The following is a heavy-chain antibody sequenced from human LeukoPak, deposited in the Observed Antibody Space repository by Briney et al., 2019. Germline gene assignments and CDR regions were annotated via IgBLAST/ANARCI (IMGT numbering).Heavy chain of an antibody. CDR3: ARESPYSSSWYARVGSGMDV. V-gene: IGHV6-1*01. CDR2: TYYRSKWYN. D-gene: IGHD6-13*01. CDR1: GDSVSSNSAA. J-gene: IGHJ6*02. Sequence: SQTLSLTFAISGDSVSSNSAARNWIRQSPSRGLGWLGRTYYRSKWYNDYAVSVKSRITINPDTSKNQFSLQLNSVTPEDTAVYYCARESPYSSSWYARVGSGMDVWGQGTTVTVSS.